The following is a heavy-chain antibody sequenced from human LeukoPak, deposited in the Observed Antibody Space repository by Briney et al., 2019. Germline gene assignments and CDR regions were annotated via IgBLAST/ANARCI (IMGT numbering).Heavy chain of an antibody. CDR2: IYYSGST. Sequence: PSETLSLTCTVSGGSISSSSYYWGWIRQPPGKGLEWIGSIYYSGSTYYNPSLKSRVTISVDTSKNQFSLKLSSVTAADTAAYYCARTVYCSSTSCHGAFQHWGQGTLVTVSS. CDR3: ARTVYCSSTSCHGAFQH. V-gene: IGHV4-39*01. D-gene: IGHD2-2*01. CDR1: GGSISSSSYY. J-gene: IGHJ1*01.